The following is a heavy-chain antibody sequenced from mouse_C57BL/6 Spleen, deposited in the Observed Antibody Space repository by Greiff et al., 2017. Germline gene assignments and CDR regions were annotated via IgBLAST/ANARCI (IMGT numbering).Heavy chain of an antibody. CDR3: ARRGVVAPFDV. J-gene: IGHJ1*03. Sequence: QVQLKQSGAELVKPGASVKLSCKASGYTFTSYWMQWVKQRPGQGLEWIGEIDPSDSYTNYNQKFKGKATLTVDTSSSTAYMQLSSLTSEDSAVYYCARRGVVAPFDVWGTGTTVTVSS. CDR1: GYTFTSYW. CDR2: IDPSDSYT. V-gene: IGHV1-50*01. D-gene: IGHD1-1*01.